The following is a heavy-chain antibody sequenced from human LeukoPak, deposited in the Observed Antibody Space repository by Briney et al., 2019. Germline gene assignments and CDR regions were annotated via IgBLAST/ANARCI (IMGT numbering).Heavy chain of an antibody. CDR2: FSGSGGST. D-gene: IGHD2-21*02. V-gene: IGHV3-23*01. J-gene: IGHJ4*02. CDR1: GFTFSSYA. CDR3: AKDREIVVVTGIFDY. Sequence: GGSLRLSCAASGFTFSSYAMSWVRQAPGKGLEWVSAFSGSGGSTYYADFVKGRFTISRDNSKNTLYLQMNSLRAEDTAVYYCAKDREIVVVTGIFDYWGQGTLVTVPS.